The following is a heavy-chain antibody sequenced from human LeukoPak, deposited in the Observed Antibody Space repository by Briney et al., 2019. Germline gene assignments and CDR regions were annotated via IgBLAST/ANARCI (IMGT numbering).Heavy chain of an antibody. D-gene: IGHD3-22*01. CDR3: ARSPPPYYYDSSGPIDY. CDR2: ISAYTGNT. V-gene: IGHV1-18*01. J-gene: IGHJ4*02. CDR1: GYTFISYS. Sequence: ASVKVSCKASGYTFISYSITWVRQAPGQGLEWMGWISAYTGNTLYAQKFQGRVTMTTGTSTSTAYMELKSLRSDDTALYYCARSPPPYYYDSSGPIDYWGQGTLVTVSS.